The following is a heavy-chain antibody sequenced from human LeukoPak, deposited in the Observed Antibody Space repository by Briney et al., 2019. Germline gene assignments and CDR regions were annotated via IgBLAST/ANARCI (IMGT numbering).Heavy chain of an antibody. D-gene: IGHD4-23*01. CDR1: GASMTTYY. J-gene: IGHJ4*02. CDR2: VYYSGST. V-gene: IGHV4-59*01. CDR3: ARGLRWNDY. Sequence: SETLSLTCTVSGASMTTYYWTWIPQPPGKGLEWIGYVYYSGSTNYNPSLKSRVTISLDTSKNQFSLKLTSVTAADTAVYYCARGLRWNDYWGQGTLVAVSS.